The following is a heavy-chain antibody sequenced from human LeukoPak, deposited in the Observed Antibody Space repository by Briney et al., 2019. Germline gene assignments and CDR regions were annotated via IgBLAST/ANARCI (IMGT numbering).Heavy chain of an antibody. V-gene: IGHV1-18*01. CDR3: ARDIRCSSTSCYMGYYYYYMDV. Sequence: ASVKVSCKASGYTFTSYGISWVRQAPGQGLEWMGWISAYNGNTNYAQKLQGRVTMTTDTSTSTAYMELRSLRSDDTAVYYCARDIRCSSTSCYMGYYYYYMDVWGKGTTVTVSS. CDR1: GYTFTSYG. J-gene: IGHJ6*03. CDR2: ISAYNGNT. D-gene: IGHD2-2*02.